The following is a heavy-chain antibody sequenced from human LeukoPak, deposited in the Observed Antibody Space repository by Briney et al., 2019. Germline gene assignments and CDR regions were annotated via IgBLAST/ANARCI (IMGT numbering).Heavy chain of an antibody. J-gene: IGHJ1*01. D-gene: IGHD6-19*01. CDR1: GGSFSGYY. CDR2: INHSGST. CDR3: ARGTPVAEYFQH. V-gene: IGHV4-34*01. Sequence: SETLSLTCAVYGGSFSGYYWSWIRQPPGKGLEWIGEINHSGSTNYNPSLKSRVTMSVDTSKNQFSLKLSSVTAADTAVYYCARGTPVAEYFQHWGQGTLVTVSS.